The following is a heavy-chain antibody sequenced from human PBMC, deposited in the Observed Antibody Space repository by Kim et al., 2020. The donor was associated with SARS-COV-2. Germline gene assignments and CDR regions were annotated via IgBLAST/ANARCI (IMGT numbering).Heavy chain of an antibody. V-gene: IGHV4-39*01. Sequence: SETLSLTCTVSGGSISSSSYYWGWIRQPPGKGLEWIGSIYYSGSTYYNPSLKSRVTISVDTSKNQFSLKLSSVTAADTAVYYCARHAYYYDSSGYYNWFDPWGQGTLVTVSP. D-gene: IGHD3-22*01. J-gene: IGHJ5*02. CDR1: GGSISSSSYY. CDR3: ARHAYYYDSSGYYNWFDP. CDR2: IYYSGST.